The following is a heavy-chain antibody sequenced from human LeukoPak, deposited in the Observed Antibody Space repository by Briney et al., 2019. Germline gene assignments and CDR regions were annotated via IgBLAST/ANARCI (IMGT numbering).Heavy chain of an antibody. D-gene: IGHD6-13*01. V-gene: IGHV4-34*01. Sequence: SETLSLTCAVYGGSFSGYYWSWIRQPPGKGLEWIGEINHSGSTNYNPSLKSRVTISVDTSKNQFSLKLTSVTAADTAVYYCARGGPSSRYFDLWGQGTLVTVFS. J-gene: IGHJ4*02. CDR3: ARGGPSSRYFDL. CDR1: GGSFSGYY. CDR2: INHSGST.